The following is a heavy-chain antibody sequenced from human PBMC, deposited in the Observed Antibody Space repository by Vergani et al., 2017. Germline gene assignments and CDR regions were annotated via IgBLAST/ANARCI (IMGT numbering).Heavy chain of an antibody. CDR3: ARGRHCSSTSCYTTNYYYMDV. CDR2: INHSGST. V-gene: IGHV4-34*01. J-gene: IGHJ6*03. Sequence: QVQLQQWGAGLLKPSETLSLTCAVYGGSFSGYYWSWIRQPPGKGLEWIGEINHSGSTNYNPSLKSRVTISVDTSKNQFSLKLSSVTAADTAVYYCARGRHCSSTSCYTTNYYYMDVWGKXP. D-gene: IGHD2-2*02. CDR1: GGSFSGYY.